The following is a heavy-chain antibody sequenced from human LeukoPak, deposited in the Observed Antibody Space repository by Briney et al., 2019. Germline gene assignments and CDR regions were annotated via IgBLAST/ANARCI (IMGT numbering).Heavy chain of an antibody. CDR1: GGSMNYYY. CDR2: IYTSGST. CDR3: ARVPGSSWYEGGWFDP. V-gene: IGHV4-4*07. D-gene: IGHD6-13*01. Sequence: SETLSLTCTVSGGSMNYYYWSWIRQPAGKGLEWIGRIYTSGSTNYNPSLKSRVTMSVDTSKNQFSLKLSSVTAADTAVYYCARVPGSSWYEGGWFDPWGQGTLVTVSS. J-gene: IGHJ5*02.